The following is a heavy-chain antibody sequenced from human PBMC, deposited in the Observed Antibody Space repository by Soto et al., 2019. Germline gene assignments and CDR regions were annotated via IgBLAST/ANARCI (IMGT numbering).Heavy chain of an antibody. J-gene: IGHJ4*02. Sequence: EVQLLESGGGLVQPGGSLRLSCAASGFTFSSYAMSWVRQAPGKGLEWVSAISGSGGSTYYADSVKGRFTISRDNSKNTLYLQMNSLRDEDTAVYYCAKDPLGKSYYDSSGYYSYFDYWCQGTLVTVSS. CDR1: GFTFSSYA. D-gene: IGHD3-22*01. V-gene: IGHV3-23*01. CDR2: ISGSGGST. CDR3: AKDPLGKSYYDSSGYYSYFDY.